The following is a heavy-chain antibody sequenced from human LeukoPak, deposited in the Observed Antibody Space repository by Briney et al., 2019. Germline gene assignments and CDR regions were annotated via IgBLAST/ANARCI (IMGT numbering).Heavy chain of an antibody. D-gene: IGHD5-18*01. Sequence: PGGSLRLSCAASGFTFSSYAMHWVRRAPGKGLEYVSAISSNGGSTYYANSVKGRFTISRDNSKSTLYLQMGSLRAEDMAVYYCARDGEAAMVPSYYYYYMDVWGKGTTVTVSS. CDR2: ISSNGGST. J-gene: IGHJ6*03. V-gene: IGHV3-64*01. CDR1: GFTFSSYA. CDR3: ARDGEAAMVPSYYYYYMDV.